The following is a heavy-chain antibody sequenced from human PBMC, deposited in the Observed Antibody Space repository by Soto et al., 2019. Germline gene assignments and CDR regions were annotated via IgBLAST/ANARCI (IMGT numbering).Heavy chain of an antibody. CDR3: ARGRYGDY. Sequence: QVHLVQSGAEVKKPGASVKVSCQASGYAFTTYGITWVRQAPGQGLEWMRWLSAHNGNTNYAQKLQGRGTVTRDTATSPAYMALRSLRSDDTAVYYCARGRYGDYWGQGALVTVSS. V-gene: IGHV1-18*01. D-gene: IGHD1-1*01. J-gene: IGHJ4*02. CDR2: LSAHNGNT. CDR1: GYAFTTYG.